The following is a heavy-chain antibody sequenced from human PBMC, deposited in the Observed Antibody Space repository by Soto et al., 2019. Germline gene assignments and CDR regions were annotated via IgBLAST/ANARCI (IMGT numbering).Heavy chain of an antibody. J-gene: IGHJ6*02. D-gene: IGHD1-26*01. CDR3: ARIKWGLDYYSGMDV. V-gene: IGHV1-2*02. Sequence: ASVKVSCKASGYAFSDYFIQWLRQAPGQGLEWVAWINPKTAATNYAKKFQDRVTVTSDTSFSTAYLELTRLRPDDTALYYCARIKWGLDYYSGMDVWGQGTAVTVSS. CDR2: INPKTAAT. CDR1: GYAFSDYF.